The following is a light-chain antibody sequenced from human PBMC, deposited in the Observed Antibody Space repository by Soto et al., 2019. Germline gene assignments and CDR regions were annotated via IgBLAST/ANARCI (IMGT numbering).Light chain of an antibody. V-gene: IGLV2-23*01. Sequence: QSALTPPSPVSGAPGQSVTISCTGNSSYVGSYNLVSWYQQHPGKAPKLMIYEGSKRPSGVSNRFSGSKSGNTASLTISGLQAEDEADYYCCSYAGSSTYVFGTGTKVTVL. CDR1: SSYVGSYNL. CDR3: CSYAGSSTYV. J-gene: IGLJ1*01. CDR2: EGS.